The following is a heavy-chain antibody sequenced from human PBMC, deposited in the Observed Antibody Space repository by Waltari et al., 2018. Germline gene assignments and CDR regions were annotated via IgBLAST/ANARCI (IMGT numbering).Heavy chain of an antibody. CDR2: IYYSGST. CDR3: ASSVVVTAITPY. J-gene: IGHJ4*02. V-gene: IGHV4-39*01. D-gene: IGHD2-21*02. CDR1: GGSISSSSYY. Sequence: QLQLQESGPGLVKPSETLSLTCTVSGGSISSSSYYWGWIRQPPGKGLEWIGSIYYSGSTYYNPSLKSRVTISVDTSKNQFSLKLSSVTAADTAVHYCASSVVVTAITPYWGQGTLVTVSS.